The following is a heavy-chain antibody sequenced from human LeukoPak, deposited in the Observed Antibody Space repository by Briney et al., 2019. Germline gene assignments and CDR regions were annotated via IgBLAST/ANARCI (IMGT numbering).Heavy chain of an antibody. V-gene: IGHV4-34*01. CDR3: ARAVAVSGTYSPNPDS. D-gene: IGHD1-26*01. CDR1: GGSFNGYY. CDR2: INHRGST. J-gene: IGHJ4*02. Sequence: PSETLSLTCAVFGGSFNGYYWSWIRQPPGKGLEWIGEINHRGSTNYNPSLRGRVTISVDTSKNQFSLKLSSVTAADTAFYYCARAVAVSGTYSPNPDSWGQGTLVAVSS.